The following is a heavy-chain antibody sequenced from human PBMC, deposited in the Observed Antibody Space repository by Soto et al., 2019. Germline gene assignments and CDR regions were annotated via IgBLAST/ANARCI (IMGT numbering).Heavy chain of an antibody. CDR3: ARDPYSSSWYASYYYGMDV. V-gene: IGHV3-33*01. D-gene: IGHD6-13*01. Sequence: LRLSCAASGFTFSSYGMHWVRQAPGKGLEWVAVIWYDGSNKYYADSVKGRFTISRDNSKNTLYLQMNSLRAEDTAVYYCARDPYSSSWYASYYYGMDVWGQGTTVTVSS. CDR1: GFTFSSYG. J-gene: IGHJ6*02. CDR2: IWYDGSNK.